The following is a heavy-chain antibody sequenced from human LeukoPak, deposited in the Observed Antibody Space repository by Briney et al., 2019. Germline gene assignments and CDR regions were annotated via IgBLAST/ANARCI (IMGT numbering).Heavy chain of an antibody. Sequence: GGSLRLSCAASGFTFSDYYMSWIRQAPGKGLEWVSYISSSGSTIYYADSVKGRFTISRDNAKNSLYLQMNSLRAEGTAVYYCARGVVTAINYFDYWGQGTLVTVSS. CDR1: GFTFSDYY. CDR2: ISSSGSTI. CDR3: ARGVVTAINYFDY. V-gene: IGHV3-11*01. J-gene: IGHJ4*02. D-gene: IGHD2-21*02.